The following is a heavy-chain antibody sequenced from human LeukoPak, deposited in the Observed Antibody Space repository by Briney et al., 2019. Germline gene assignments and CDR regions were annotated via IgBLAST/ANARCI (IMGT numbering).Heavy chain of an antibody. CDR3: ARGTSHLPSYSSSIWYYYYYYMDV. D-gene: IGHD6-13*01. Sequence: SETLSLTCAVYGGSFSGYYWSWIRQPPGKGLEWIGEINHSGSTNYNPSLTSRVTISVDTSKNQFSLKLSSVTAADTAVYYCARGTSHLPSYSSSIWYYYYYYMDVWGKGTTVTVSS. CDR1: GGSFSGYY. CDR2: INHSGST. V-gene: IGHV4-34*01. J-gene: IGHJ6*03.